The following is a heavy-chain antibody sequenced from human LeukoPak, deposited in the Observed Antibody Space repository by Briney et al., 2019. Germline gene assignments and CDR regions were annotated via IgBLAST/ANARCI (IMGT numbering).Heavy chain of an antibody. CDR1: GFTFSSYS. V-gene: IGHV3-21*01. CDR2: ISSRSSYI. Sequence: GGSLRLSCAASGFTFSSYSMNWVRQAPGKGLEWVSSISSRSSYIYYADSVKGRFTISRDNAKNSLYLQMNSLRAEDTAVYYCARFSVSCYAFDIWGQGTMVTVSS. J-gene: IGHJ3*02. CDR3: ARFSVSCYAFDI. D-gene: IGHD2-2*01.